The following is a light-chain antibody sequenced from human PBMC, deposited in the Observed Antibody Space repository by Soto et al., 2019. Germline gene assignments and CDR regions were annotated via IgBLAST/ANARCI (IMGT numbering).Light chain of an antibody. CDR3: QQYTSPPWT. CDR2: GVS. J-gene: IGKJ1*01. CDR1: QSVPGKY. V-gene: IGKV3-20*01. Sequence: EIVLTQSPGTLSLSPGERATLSCRSSQSVPGKYLAWLQQKPGQAPRVLIYGVSMRATGIPDRFSGSGSGTDFTLTISRLEPEDFAVYFCQQYTSPPWTLGQGTKVETK.